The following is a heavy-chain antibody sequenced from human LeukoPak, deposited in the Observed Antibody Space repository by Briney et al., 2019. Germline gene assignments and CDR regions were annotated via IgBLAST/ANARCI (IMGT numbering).Heavy chain of an antibody. CDR2: VSYDGSYK. V-gene: IGHV3-30*04. CDR3: ARAPGYGAAYYFDY. D-gene: IGHD1-1*01. J-gene: IGHJ4*02. CDR1: GFTFSNFA. Sequence: GGSLRLSCAASGFTFSNFAMHWVRQAPGKGLEWVAVVSYDGSYKYYADSVKGRFTISRDNSKNTLYLQMNSLRAEDTAVYYCARAPGYGAAYYFDYWGQGTLVTVSS.